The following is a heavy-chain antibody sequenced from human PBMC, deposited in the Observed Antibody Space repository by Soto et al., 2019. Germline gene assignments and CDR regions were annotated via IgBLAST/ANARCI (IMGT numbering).Heavy chain of an antibody. CDR3: ARFSPHLGSSLPDDY. J-gene: IGHJ4*02. Sequence: QVQLVQSGAEVKKPGASVKVSCKASGYTFTSYGISWVRQAPGHGLEWMGWISAYNGNTNYAQKLQGRVTMTTDTSTSTAYMELRSLRSDDTAVYYCARFSPHLGSSLPDDYWGQGTLVTVSS. CDR2: ISAYNGNT. V-gene: IGHV1-18*01. CDR1: GYTFTSYG. D-gene: IGHD6-13*01.